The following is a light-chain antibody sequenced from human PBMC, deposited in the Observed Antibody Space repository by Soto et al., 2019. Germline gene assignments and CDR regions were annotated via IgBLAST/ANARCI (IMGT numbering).Light chain of an antibody. CDR2: GAS. Sequence: EIVLTQSPGTLSLSPGERATVSCRASESVRSAYLAWYQQKPGQAPRLLMYGASSRATGIPDRFSGSGSGTDFTLTISRLEPEDCAVYYCQQYGSSPQTFGQGTKVEI. J-gene: IGKJ1*01. V-gene: IGKV3-20*01. CDR3: QQYGSSPQT. CDR1: ESVRSAY.